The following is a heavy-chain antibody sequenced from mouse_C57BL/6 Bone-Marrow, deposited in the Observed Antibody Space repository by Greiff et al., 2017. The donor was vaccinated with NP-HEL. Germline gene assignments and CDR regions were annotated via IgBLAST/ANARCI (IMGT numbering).Heavy chain of an antibody. CDR3: ARPGLRRGVYAMDY. CDR2: IYPRSGNT. D-gene: IGHD2-4*01. Sequence: QVQLKESGAELARPGASVKLSCKASGYTFTSYGISWVKQRTGQGLEWIGEIYPRSGNTYYNEKFKGKATLTADKSSSTAYMELRSLTSEDSAVYFCARPGLRRGVYAMDYWGQGTSVTVSS. J-gene: IGHJ4*01. V-gene: IGHV1-81*01. CDR1: GYTFTSYG.